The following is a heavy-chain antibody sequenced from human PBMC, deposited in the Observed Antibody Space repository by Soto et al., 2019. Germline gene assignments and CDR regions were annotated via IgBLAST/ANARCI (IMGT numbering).Heavy chain of an antibody. CDR3: ARDYGDYGREYFQH. D-gene: IGHD4-17*01. Sequence: SETLSLTCTVSGGSISSGGYYWSWIRQHPGKGLEWIGYIYYSGSTYYNPSLKSRVTISVDTSKNQFSLKLSSVTAADTAVYCCARDYGDYGREYFQHWGQGTLVTVSS. J-gene: IGHJ1*01. V-gene: IGHV4-31*03. CDR2: IYYSGST. CDR1: GGSISSGGYY.